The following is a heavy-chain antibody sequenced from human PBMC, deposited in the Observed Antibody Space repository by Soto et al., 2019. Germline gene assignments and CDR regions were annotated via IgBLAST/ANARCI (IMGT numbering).Heavy chain of an antibody. Sequence: QVQLVQSGADVRKPGASVSLSCKASGYTFTNYALHWVRQAPGQSLEWIGWINAANGDTKYSQKFRDRVTITRDTSANIAYMSLSSLRSDDTAVYYCARDAEELLVLYYFPCWGQGAQVSVSS. CDR2: INAANGDT. V-gene: IGHV1-3*01. D-gene: IGHD1-7*01. CDR1: GYTFTNYA. J-gene: IGHJ4*02. CDR3: ARDAEELLVLYYFPC.